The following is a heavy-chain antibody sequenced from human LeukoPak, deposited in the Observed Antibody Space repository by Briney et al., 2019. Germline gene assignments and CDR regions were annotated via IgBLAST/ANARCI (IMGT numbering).Heavy chain of an antibody. J-gene: IGHJ5*02. CDR1: GGTISRSSYY. D-gene: IGHD3-10*01. CDR3: ARDGSTRAPGHWFDP. CDR2: IYYSVST. Sequence: PSETLSHTCAVYGGTISRSSYYWGCIRQPPEKGLECIGSIYYSVSTYYNPSLKSRVTISVDTSKNQFSLKLSSVTAADTAVYYCARDGSTRAPGHWFDPWGQGTLVTVSS. V-gene: IGHV4-39*07.